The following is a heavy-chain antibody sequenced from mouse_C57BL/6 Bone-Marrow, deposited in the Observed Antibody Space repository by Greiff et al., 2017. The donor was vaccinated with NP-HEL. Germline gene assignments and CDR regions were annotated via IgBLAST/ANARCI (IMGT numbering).Heavy chain of an antibody. CDR2: IDPSDSYT. D-gene: IGHD1-1*01. CDR1: GYTFTSYW. V-gene: IGHV1-69*01. Sequence: QVQLQQPGAELVMPGASVKLSCKASGYTFTSYWMHWVKQRPGQGLEWIGEIDPSDSYTNYNQKFKGKSTLTVDKSSSTAYMQLSSLTSEDSAVYYCARDYYGSSNWYFDVWGTRTTVTVSS. CDR3: ARDYYGSSNWYFDV. J-gene: IGHJ1*03.